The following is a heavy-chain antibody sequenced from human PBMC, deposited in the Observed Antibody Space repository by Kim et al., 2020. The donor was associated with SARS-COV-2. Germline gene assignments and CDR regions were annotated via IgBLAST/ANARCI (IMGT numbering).Heavy chain of an antibody. CDR3: ARYGIHGSGPGQPLDP. V-gene: IGHV4-59*01. Sequence: SETLSLTCTVSGGSLSDYYWSWMRQPPGEGLEWIAYIYYSGATNYNPSLKSRATISVDTSNNQISLMLTSVTAADTAVYYCARYGIHGSGPGQPLDPWGQGTLVTVSS. J-gene: IGHJ5*02. D-gene: IGHD3-10*01. CDR1: GGSLSDYY. CDR2: IYYSGAT.